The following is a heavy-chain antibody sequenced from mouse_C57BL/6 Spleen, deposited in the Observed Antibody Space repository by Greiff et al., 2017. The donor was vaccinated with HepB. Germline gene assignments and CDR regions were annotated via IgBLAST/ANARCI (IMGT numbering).Heavy chain of an antibody. CDR2: IYPGSGST. V-gene: IGHV1-55*01. J-gene: IGHJ2*01. CDR3: ARKRYCYFDC. CDR1: GYTFTSYW. Sequence: QVQLQQPGAELVKPGASVKLSCKASGYTFTSYWITWVKQRPGQGLEWIGDIYPGSGSTNYNEKFKSKATVTVDTSSSTAYLQLSSLTSEDSAVYCGARKRYCYFDCWGQGTTLTVSS.